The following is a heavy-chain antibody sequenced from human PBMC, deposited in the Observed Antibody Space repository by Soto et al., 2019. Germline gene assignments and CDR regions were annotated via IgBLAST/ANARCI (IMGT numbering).Heavy chain of an antibody. J-gene: IGHJ4*02. V-gene: IGHV6-1*01. Sequence: PSQTLSLTCAISGDSVSSNSAAWNWIRQSPSRGLEWLGRTYYRSKWYNDYAVSVKSRITINPDTSKNQISLQLNSVTPEDTAVYYCARDLNHGPATAIPRFDYWGQGTLVTVSS. CDR1: GDSVSSNSAA. CDR3: ARDLNHGPATAIPRFDY. CDR2: TYYRSKWYN. D-gene: IGHD2-21*02.